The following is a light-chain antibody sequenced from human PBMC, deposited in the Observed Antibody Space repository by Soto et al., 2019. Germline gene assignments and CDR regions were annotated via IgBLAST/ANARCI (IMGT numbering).Light chain of an antibody. Sequence: EIVMTQSPATLSVSPGERATLSCRASRNINRKLAWYQQKPGQAPRLLISGASTRATGIPDRFSGSGSGTEFTLTISSLQSEDFAFYYCQQYYYYPPLIFGGGTKVEIK. CDR2: GAS. CDR3: QQYYYYPPLI. J-gene: IGKJ4*01. V-gene: IGKV3-15*01. CDR1: RNINRK.